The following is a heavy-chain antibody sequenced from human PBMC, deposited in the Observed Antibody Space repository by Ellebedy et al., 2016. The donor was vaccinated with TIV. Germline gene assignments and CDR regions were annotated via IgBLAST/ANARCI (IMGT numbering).Heavy chain of an antibody. CDR2: ISYSGST. V-gene: IGHV4-59*01. J-gene: IGHJ3*01. D-gene: IGHD6-13*01. Sequence: MPSETLSLTCTVSGGSITPYHWSWIPQAPGKGLEWIGYISYSGSTYYNPSLKSRFAISVDTPKNQFTLRLTSVTAADTAVYFCARVVWQQPVSYAFDVWGQGTMVTVSS. CDR1: GGSITPYH. CDR3: ARVVWQQPVSYAFDV.